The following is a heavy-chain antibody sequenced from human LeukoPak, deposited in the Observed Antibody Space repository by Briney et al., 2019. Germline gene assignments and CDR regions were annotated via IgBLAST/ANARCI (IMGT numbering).Heavy chain of an antibody. Sequence: SETLSLTCAVSGYSISSGYYWGWIRQPPGKGLEWIGSIYHSGSTYYNPSLKSRVTISVDTSKNQFSPKLSSVTAADTAVYYCARTTYGDYYFDYWGQGTLVTVSS. J-gene: IGHJ4*02. CDR3: ARTTYGDYYFDY. V-gene: IGHV4-38-2*01. CDR1: GYSISSGYY. CDR2: IYHSGST. D-gene: IGHD4-17*01.